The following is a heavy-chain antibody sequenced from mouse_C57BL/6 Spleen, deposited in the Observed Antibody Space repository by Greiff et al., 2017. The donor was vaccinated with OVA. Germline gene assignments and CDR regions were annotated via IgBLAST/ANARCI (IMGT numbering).Heavy chain of an antibody. V-gene: IGHV1-64*01. J-gene: IGHJ3*01. CDR3: ARQYGSCWCAY. D-gene: IGHD1-1*01. CDR1: GYTFTSYW. Sequence: VQLQQPGAELVKPGASVKLSCKASGYTFTSYWMHWVKQRPGQGLEWIGMIHPNSGSTYSNEKFKGKATLTVDKSSSTAYMQLSSLTSEDAAVYYCARQYGSCWCAYWGQGTLVTVSA. CDR2: IHPNSGST.